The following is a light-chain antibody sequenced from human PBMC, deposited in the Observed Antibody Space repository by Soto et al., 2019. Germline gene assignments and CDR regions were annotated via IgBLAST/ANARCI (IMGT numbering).Light chain of an antibody. J-gene: IGLJ3*02. CDR3: SSYTSSSTWV. CDR2: EVS. V-gene: IGLV2-14*01. CDR1: SSDVGGYNY. Sequence: QSALTQPASVSGSPGQSFPISCTGTSSDVGGYNYVSWYQQHPGKAPKLMIYEVSNRPSGVSNRFSGSKSGNTASLTISGLQAEDEADYYCSSYTSSSTWVFGGGTKLTVL.